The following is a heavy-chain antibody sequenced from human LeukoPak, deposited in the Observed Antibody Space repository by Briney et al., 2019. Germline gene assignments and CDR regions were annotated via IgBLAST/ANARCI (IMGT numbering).Heavy chain of an antibody. CDR2: IYYSGST. Sequence: SETLSLTCTVSGVSVSSGNYYWSWIRQPPGKGLEWIGYIYYSGSTNYNPSLKSRVTISVDTSKNQFSLKLSSVTAADTAVYYCARDTHRGGWLQFGYYFDYWGQGTLVTVSS. V-gene: IGHV4-61*01. D-gene: IGHD5-24*01. CDR3: ARDTHRGGWLQFGYYFDY. CDR1: GVSVSSGNYY. J-gene: IGHJ4*02.